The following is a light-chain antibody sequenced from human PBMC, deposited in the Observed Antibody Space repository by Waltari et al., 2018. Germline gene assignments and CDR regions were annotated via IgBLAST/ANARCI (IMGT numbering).Light chain of an antibody. CDR2: AAS. CDR3: QQSYSPLT. V-gene: IGKV1-39*01. Sequence: DIQMTQSPSSLSASVGDRVTITCRASQSISTYLNWYLQKPGKAPNLLIYAASSLQSGVPSRFSGSGSGTDFTLTISSLQPEDIATYYCQQSYSPLTFGGGTKVEIK. J-gene: IGKJ4*01. CDR1: QSISTY.